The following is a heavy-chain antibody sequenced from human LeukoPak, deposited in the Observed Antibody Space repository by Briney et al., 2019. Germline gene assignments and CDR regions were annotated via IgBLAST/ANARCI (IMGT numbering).Heavy chain of an antibody. CDR3: ATTGWKLFDY. CDR2: FDAEDGET. CDR1: GYTLTELS. V-gene: IGHV1-24*01. Sequence: ASVKVSCKVSGYTLTELSTHWVRQAPGKGLEWMGGFDAEDGETIYAQKFQGRLTMTENTSTDTAYMELSSLRSEDTAVYYCATTGWKLFDYWGQGTLVTVSS. D-gene: IGHD1-1*01. J-gene: IGHJ4*02.